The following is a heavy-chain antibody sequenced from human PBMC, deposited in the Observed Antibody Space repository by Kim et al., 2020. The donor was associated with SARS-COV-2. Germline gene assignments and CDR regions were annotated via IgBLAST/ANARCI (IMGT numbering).Heavy chain of an antibody. CDR3: AREILTGHNWFDP. CDR2: IYYSGST. J-gene: IGHJ5*02. CDR1: GGSISSGGYY. Sequence: SETLSLTCTVSGGSISSGGYYWSWIRQHPGKGLEWIGYIYYSGSTYYNPSLKSRVTISVDTSKNQFSLKLSSVTAADTAVYYCAREILTGHNWFDPWGQGTLVTVSS. D-gene: IGHD3-9*01. V-gene: IGHV4-31*03.